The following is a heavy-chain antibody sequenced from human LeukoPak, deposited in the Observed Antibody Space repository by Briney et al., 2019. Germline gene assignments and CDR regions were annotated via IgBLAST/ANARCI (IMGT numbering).Heavy chain of an antibody. Sequence: SETLSLTCTVSGDSISSYYWNWIRQPAGKGLEWIGRIYTSGSANYNPSLKSRVDMSVDRSRTRFSLKLRSVTAADTAVYYCATSHDVKTAPYDLWGQGTLVTVSS. CDR1: GDSISSYY. V-gene: IGHV4-4*07. J-gene: IGHJ5*02. CDR2: IYTSGSA. D-gene: IGHD2-21*01. CDR3: ATSHDVKTAPYDL.